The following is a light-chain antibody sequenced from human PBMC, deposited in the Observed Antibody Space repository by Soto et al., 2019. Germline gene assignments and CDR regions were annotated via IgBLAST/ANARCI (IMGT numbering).Light chain of an antibody. CDR3: QQYNTYSYT. CDR2: DAS. J-gene: IGKJ2*01. CDR1: QSISSW. Sequence: DIQMTQSPSALSASVGDRVTITCRASQSISSWLAWYQQKPWKAPKLLIYDASSLESRVPSRFSGSGSGTEFTLTISGLRPDDFATYYCQQYNTYSYTFGQGTKLEIK. V-gene: IGKV1-5*01.